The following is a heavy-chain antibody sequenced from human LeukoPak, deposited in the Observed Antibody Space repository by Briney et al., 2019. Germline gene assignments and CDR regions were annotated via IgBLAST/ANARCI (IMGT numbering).Heavy chain of an antibody. CDR3: ARQGGRYGYFDY. V-gene: IGHV5-51*01. CDR1: GXTFTSYW. J-gene: IGHJ4*02. D-gene: IGHD1-26*01. CDR2: IYPGDSDT. Sequence: GESLKISCTGSGXTFTSYWIGWVRQVPGKGLEWMGIIYPGDSDTRYNPSFQGQVTISADKSISTAYLQWSSLKASDTAMYYCARQGGRYGYFDYWGQGTLVTVSS.